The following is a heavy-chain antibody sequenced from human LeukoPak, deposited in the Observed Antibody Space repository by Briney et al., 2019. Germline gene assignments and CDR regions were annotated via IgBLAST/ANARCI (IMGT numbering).Heavy chain of an antibody. CDR1: GYTFTGYY. CDR3: ARKATYASGFFDY. CDR2: INPNSGGT. Sequence: ASVKVSCKASGYTFTGYYIHWVRRAPGQGLEWMGWINPNSGGTSFAQSFQGRVTMTRDTSISTAFMDLSRLRSDDTAVCYCARKATYASGFFDYWGQGTLVTVSS. J-gene: IGHJ4*02. V-gene: IGHV1-2*02. D-gene: IGHD3-10*01.